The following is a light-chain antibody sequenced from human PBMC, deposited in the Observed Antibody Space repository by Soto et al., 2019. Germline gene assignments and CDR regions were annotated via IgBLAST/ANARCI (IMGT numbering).Light chain of an antibody. V-gene: IGKV3-15*01. CDR3: KQHNNWPRT. J-gene: IGKJ3*01. CDR2: GAS. Sequence: EIVMTQSPATLSVSPGERASLSCRASQSVSSNLAWYQQKPGQAPRLLIYGASTRATGIAARFSGSGSGTAFTRTISSLQSEDFAVYYCKQHNNWPRTFGPGTKVDIK. CDR1: QSVSSN.